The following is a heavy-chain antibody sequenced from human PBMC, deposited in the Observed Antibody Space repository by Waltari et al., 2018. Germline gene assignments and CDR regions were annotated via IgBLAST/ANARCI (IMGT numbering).Heavy chain of an antibody. D-gene: IGHD3-10*01. CDR1: GFSFSNYA. CDR3: AKQLTLVRGIGPYFDY. V-gene: IGHV3-23*01. J-gene: IGHJ4*02. CDR2: IIGSGDNT. Sequence: EVELLESGGGLVQLGGSMRLSCAASGFSFSNYAMRRVRQAPGKGLEWVSSIIGSGDNTFYVDSVKGRFTISIDNSKNTLYLQMNSLRAEDTAVYYCAKQLTLVRGIGPYFDYWGQGTLVTVSS.